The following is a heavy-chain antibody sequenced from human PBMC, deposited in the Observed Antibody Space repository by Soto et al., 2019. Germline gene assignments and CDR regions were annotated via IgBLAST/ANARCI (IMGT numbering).Heavy chain of an antibody. J-gene: IGHJ3*01. CDR3: ARGDRGAFDL. CDR2: IHSDGSST. D-gene: IGHD1-26*01. V-gene: IGHV3-74*01. Sequence: EVQLVESGGGLVQPGESLRLSCAASGFTFSYYWMHWVRQAPGKGLVWVSRIHSDGSSTTYADSVKGRFTISRDNARNTLYLQMNSQRAEDTAVYDCARGDRGAFDLWGQGTVVTVSS. CDR1: GFTFSYYW.